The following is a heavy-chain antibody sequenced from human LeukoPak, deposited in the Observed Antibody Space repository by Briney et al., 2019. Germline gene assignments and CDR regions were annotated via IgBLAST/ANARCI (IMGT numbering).Heavy chain of an antibody. J-gene: IGHJ4*02. CDR2: ISGDGAKT. Sequence: GGSLRLSCAASGFTFSGCALSWVRQAPGKGLEWVAGISGDGAKTYYADSVKARFTNSRDNSKNTLFLQMDRLRAEDTAVYYCARRVQPNAGPFDSWGQGTLASVS. D-gene: IGHD3-10*01. CDR3: ARRVQPNAGPFDS. CDR1: GFTFSGCA. V-gene: IGHV3-23*01.